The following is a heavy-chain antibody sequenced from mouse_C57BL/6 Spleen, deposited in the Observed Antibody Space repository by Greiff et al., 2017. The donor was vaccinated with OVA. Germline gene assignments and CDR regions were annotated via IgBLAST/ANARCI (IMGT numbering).Heavy chain of an antibody. CDR2: IYPRSGNT. CDR1: GYTFTSYG. D-gene: IGHD2-3*01. Sequence: VQLQQSGAELARPGASVKLSCKASGYTFTSYGISWVKQRTGQGLEWIGEIYPRSGNTYYNEKFKGKATLTADKSSSTAYMELRSLTSEDSAVYFCAHYDGYYGYFDVWGTGTTVTVSS. V-gene: IGHV1-81*01. CDR3: AHYDGYYGYFDV. J-gene: IGHJ1*03.